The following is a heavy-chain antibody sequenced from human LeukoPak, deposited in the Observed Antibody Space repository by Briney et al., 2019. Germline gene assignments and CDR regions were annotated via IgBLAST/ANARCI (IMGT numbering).Heavy chain of an antibody. CDR3: TTMTMARGSPLFYFDN. CDR1: GYTLTELS. J-gene: IGHJ4*02. V-gene: IGHV1-24*01. D-gene: IGHD3-10*01. CDR2: FDPEDGET. Sequence: ASVKVSCKVSGYTLTELSMHWVRQAPGKGLEWMGGFDPEDGETIYAQKFQGRVTMTEDTSTDTAYMELSSLTSEDTAVYYCTTMTMARGSPLFYFDNWGQGTLVTVSS.